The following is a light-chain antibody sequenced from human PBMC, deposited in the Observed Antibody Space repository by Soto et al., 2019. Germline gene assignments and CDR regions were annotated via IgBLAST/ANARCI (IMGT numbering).Light chain of an antibody. CDR2: AAS. CDR3: QQVYSTPLT. J-gene: IGKJ1*01. CDR1: QSISRY. Sequence: DIQMTQSPSSLSVSVGDRVTITCRASQSISRYLNWYQQKPGKAPKLLMYAASSLQGGVPSRFSGSASGTDFTLTISILKPEDFAIYYCQQVYSTPLTFGQGTKVDIK. V-gene: IGKV1-39*01.